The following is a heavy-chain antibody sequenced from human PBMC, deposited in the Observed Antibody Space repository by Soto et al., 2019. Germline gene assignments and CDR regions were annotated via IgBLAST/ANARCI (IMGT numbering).Heavy chain of an antibody. D-gene: IGHD5-12*01. CDR3: ARQATILSESFDY. V-gene: IGHV4-38-2*01. CDR1: GYSISSGYY. J-gene: IGHJ4*02. Sequence: PSETLSLTCAVSGYSISSGYYWGWIRQPPGKGLEWIGSIYHSGSTYYNPSLKSRVTISVDTSKNQFSLKLSSVTAADTAVYYCARQATILSESFDYWGQGTLVTVSS. CDR2: IYHSGST.